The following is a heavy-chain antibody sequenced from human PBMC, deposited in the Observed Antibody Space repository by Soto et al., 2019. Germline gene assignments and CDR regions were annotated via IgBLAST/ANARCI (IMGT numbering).Heavy chain of an antibody. Sequence: PGGSLRLSCAASGFTFSDYYMSWIRQAPGKGLEWVSYISSSGSTIYYADSVKGRFTISRDNAKNSLYLQMNSLRAEDTAVYYCARGLEVSVAAKYYYYYMDVWGKGTTVTVSS. CDR2: ISSSGSTI. D-gene: IGHD2-15*01. CDR3: ARGLEVSVAAKYYYYYMDV. V-gene: IGHV3-11*01. J-gene: IGHJ6*03. CDR1: GFTFSDYY.